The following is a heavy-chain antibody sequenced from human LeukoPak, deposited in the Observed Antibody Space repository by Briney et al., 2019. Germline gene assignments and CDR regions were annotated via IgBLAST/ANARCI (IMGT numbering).Heavy chain of an antibody. V-gene: IGHV3-66*02. CDR2: IYGDGST. Sequence: GGSLSLSCAASGFTVSSNYMSWVRQAPGKGLEWVSLIYGDGSTYYPDSVKGRFSISGDTSKNTLYLQMNSLKPEDTAVYYCARVVPAADFDYWGQGTLVTVSS. D-gene: IGHD2-2*01. CDR3: ARVVPAADFDY. J-gene: IGHJ4*02. CDR1: GFTVSSNY.